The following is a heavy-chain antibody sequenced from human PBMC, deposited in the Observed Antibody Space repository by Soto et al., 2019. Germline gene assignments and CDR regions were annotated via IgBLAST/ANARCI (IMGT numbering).Heavy chain of an antibody. V-gene: IGHV4-31*03. CDR1: GGSISSGGYY. J-gene: IGHJ4*02. Sequence: SETLSLTCTVSGGSISSGGYYWSWIRQHPGKGLEWIGYIYYSGSTYYNPSLKSRVTISVDTSKNQFSLKLSSVTAADTAVYYCARVGMAKASFDYWGQGTLVTVSS. CDR3: ARVGMAKASFDY. D-gene: IGHD5-12*01. CDR2: IYYSGST.